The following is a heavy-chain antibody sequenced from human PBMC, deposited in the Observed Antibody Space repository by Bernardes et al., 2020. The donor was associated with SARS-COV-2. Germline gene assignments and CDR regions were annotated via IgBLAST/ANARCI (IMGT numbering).Heavy chain of an antibody. V-gene: IGHV4-31*03. Sequence: SETLSLTCPVSGGSISSGGYYWSWIRQHPGKGLEWIGYIYYSGSTYYNPSLKSRVTISVDTSKNQFSLKLSSVTAADTAVYYCARDREGGYCSGGSCYSTFSWFDPWGQGTLVTVSS. CDR1: GGSISSGGYY. CDR2: IYYSGST. CDR3: ARDREGGYCSGGSCYSTFSWFDP. J-gene: IGHJ5*02. D-gene: IGHD2-15*01.